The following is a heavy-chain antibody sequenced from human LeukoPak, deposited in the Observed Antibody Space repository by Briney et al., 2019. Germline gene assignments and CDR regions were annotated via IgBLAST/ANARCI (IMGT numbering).Heavy chain of an antibody. Sequence: HPGGSLRLSCAASGFTFTNFAMTWVRQAPGKGLEWVSAIVGSGLTTYYADSVKGRFTISRDNSKNTLYLQMNSLRAEDTAVYYCAKDPSIASRDDWFDPWGQGTLVTVSS. V-gene: IGHV3-23*01. J-gene: IGHJ5*02. CDR1: GFTFTNFA. CDR3: AKDPSIASRDDWFDP. D-gene: IGHD6-6*01. CDR2: IVGSGLTT.